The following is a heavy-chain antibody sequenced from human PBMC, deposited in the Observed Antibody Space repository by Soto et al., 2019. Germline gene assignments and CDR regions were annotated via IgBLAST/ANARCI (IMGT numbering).Heavy chain of an antibody. CDR1: GFSLSTSGVG. CDR3: AQSFPLDYYDSSGYYRAPNNWFDP. D-gene: IGHD3-22*01. J-gene: IGHJ5*02. CDR2: IYWDDDK. Sequence: SVPTLVNPTQTLTLTCTFSGFSLSTSGVGVGWIRQPPGKALEWLALIYWDDDKRYSPSLRSRLTITKDTSKNQVVLTMTNMDTLETATYYCAQSFPLDYYDSSGYYRAPNNWFDPWVQGTIVTV. V-gene: IGHV2-5*02.